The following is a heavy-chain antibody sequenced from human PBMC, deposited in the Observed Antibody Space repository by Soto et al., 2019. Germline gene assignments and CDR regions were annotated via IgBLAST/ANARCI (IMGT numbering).Heavy chain of an antibody. D-gene: IGHD3-9*01. CDR2: ISYDGNHQ. CDR1: GFTFSDYG. Sequence: GESLKISCAASGFTFSDYGMHWVRQAPGKGLEWVAVISYDGNHQEYADSVKGRFTISRDNSKNTLYLQMNSLRAEDTAVYYCARDRPSLRYFDWPPDYWGQGTLVTVSS. J-gene: IGHJ4*02. V-gene: IGHV3-30*03. CDR3: ARDRPSLRYFDWPPDY.